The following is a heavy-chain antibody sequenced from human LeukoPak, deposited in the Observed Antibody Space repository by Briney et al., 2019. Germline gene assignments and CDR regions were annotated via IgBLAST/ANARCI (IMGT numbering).Heavy chain of an antibody. Sequence: SETLSLTCAVYGGSFSGYYWTWTRQPPGKGLEWIGEINHSGSTNYNPSLKSRVTISVDTSKNQFSLKLSSVTAADTAMYYCARGWLCSGDRCPTGLYYFAYWGQGTLVTVSS. CDR1: GGSFSGYY. CDR3: ARGWLCSGDRCPTGLYYFAY. CDR2: INHSGST. D-gene: IGHD2-15*01. V-gene: IGHV4-34*01. J-gene: IGHJ4*02.